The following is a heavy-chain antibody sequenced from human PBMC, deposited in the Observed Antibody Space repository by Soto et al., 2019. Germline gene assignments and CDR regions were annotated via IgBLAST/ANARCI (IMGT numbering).Heavy chain of an antibody. D-gene: IGHD2-2*01. CDR3: ARSYCSSTSCHGSGKIRFDD. Sequence: GGSLRLSCAASGFTFSSYSMNWVRQAPGKGLEWVSYISSSSSTIYYADSVKGRFTISRDNAKNSLYLQMNSLRDEDTAVYYCARSYCSSTSCHGSGKIRFDDWGQGTLVTVSS. V-gene: IGHV3-48*02. CDR2: ISSSSSTI. CDR1: GFTFSSYS. J-gene: IGHJ4*02.